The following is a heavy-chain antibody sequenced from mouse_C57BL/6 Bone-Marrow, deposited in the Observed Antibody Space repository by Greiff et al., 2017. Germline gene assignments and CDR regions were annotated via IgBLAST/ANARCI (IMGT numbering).Heavy chain of an antibody. Sequence: EVQGVESGGDLVKPGGSLKLSCAASGFTFSSYGMSWVRQTPDKRLEWVATISSGGSYPYSPDRVKGRFTSSGDKAKNTLYLQRSSVKSEDAAMYYCARQKSNRDYGGQGITRTV. CDR3: ARQKSNRDY. CDR2: ISSGGSYP. CDR1: GFTFSSYG. D-gene: IGHD2-5*01. J-gene: IGHJ2*01. V-gene: IGHV5-6*01.